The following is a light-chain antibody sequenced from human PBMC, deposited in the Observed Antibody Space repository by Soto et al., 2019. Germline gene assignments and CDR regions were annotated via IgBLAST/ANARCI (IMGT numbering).Light chain of an antibody. V-gene: IGKV3-15*01. CDR2: GAS. CDR1: QSVSSS. J-gene: IGKJ1*01. Sequence: EVVMTQSPATLSMSPGERATLSCRASQSVSSSLAWYQQKPGQAPRLLIYGASTRATGIPDRFSGSGSETECTLTISSLQAEDFAIYYCQQYNNWWTFGQGNKVEIK. CDR3: QQYNNWWT.